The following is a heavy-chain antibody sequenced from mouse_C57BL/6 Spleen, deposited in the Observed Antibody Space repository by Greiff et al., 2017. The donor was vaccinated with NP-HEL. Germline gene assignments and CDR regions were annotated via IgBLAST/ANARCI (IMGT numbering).Heavy chain of an antibody. D-gene: IGHD1-2*01. J-gene: IGHJ4*01. V-gene: IGHV1-15*01. Sequence: QVQLQQSGAELVRPGASVTLSCKASGYTFTDYEMHWVKQTPVHGLEWIGAIDPETGGTAYNQKFKGKAILTADKSSITAYMELRSLTSEDSAVYYCTRSSRLNAMDYWGQGTSVTVSS. CDR3: TRSSRLNAMDY. CDR2: IDPETGGT. CDR1: GYTFTDYE.